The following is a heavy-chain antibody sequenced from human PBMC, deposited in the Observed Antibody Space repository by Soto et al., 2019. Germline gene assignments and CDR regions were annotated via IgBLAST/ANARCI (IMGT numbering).Heavy chain of an antibody. V-gene: IGHV1-3*01. Sequence: ASVKVSCKASGYTFTSYAMHWVRQAPGQRLEWMGWINAGNGNTKYSQKFQGRVTITRDTSASTAYMELSSLRSEDTAVYYCARAGDSSGPNDYWGQGTLVTVS. D-gene: IGHD3-22*01. CDR3: ARAGDSSGPNDY. CDR2: INAGNGNT. CDR1: GYTFTSYA. J-gene: IGHJ4*02.